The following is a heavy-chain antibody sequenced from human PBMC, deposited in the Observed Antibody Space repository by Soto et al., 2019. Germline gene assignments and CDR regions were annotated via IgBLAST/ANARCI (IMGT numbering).Heavy chain of an antibody. Sequence: QVQLVQSGAEVRKPGASVKVSCKASGGTFSRHAISWVRQAPGQGLEWMGGITPIFGTANHAQRFQGRVTIIADESTSTGYMELSILRSEDRAMYYCARGWGYDSNDYYYAYWGQGTLVIVSS. CDR1: GGTFSRHA. V-gene: IGHV1-69*01. CDR2: ITPIFGTA. J-gene: IGHJ4*02. D-gene: IGHD3-22*01. CDR3: ARGWGYDSNDYYYAY.